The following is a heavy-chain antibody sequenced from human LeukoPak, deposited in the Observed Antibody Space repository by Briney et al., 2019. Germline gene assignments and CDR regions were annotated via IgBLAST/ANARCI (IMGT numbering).Heavy chain of an antibody. CDR2: IYSGGST. D-gene: IGHD3-16*01. Sequence: GGSLRLSCAASEFSVVSNYMTWVRQAPGKVLEWVSLIYSGGSTYYADSVKGRFTISRDNSKNTLYLQMNSLRAEDTAVYYCARDQGGEQSYWGQGTLVTVSS. CDR3: ARDQGGEQSY. CDR1: EFSVVSNY. V-gene: IGHV3-66*01. J-gene: IGHJ4*02.